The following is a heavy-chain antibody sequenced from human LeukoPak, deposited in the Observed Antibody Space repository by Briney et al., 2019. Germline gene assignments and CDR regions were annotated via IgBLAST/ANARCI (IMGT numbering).Heavy chain of an antibody. V-gene: IGHV1-3*01. CDR3: ARGIAVDDAFDI. J-gene: IGHJ3*02. Sequence: ASVRVSCTASGYTFTSYAMHWVRQAPGQRLEWMGWINAGNGNTKYSQKFQGRVTITRDTSASTAYMELSSLRSEDTAVYYCARGIAVDDAFDIWGQGTMVTVSS. CDR2: INAGNGNT. CDR1: GYTFTSYA. D-gene: IGHD6-19*01.